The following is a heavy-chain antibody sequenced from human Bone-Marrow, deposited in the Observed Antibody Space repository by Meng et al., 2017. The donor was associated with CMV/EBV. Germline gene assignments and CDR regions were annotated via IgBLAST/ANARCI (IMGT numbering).Heavy chain of an antibody. CDR1: GYTFTSYG. Sequence: DSVKVSWKASGYTFTSYGFSWVRQAPGQGLEWMGIINPSGGSTRYAQKFQGRVTMTRDTSTSTVYMELSSLRSEDTAVYHCARARHIAVYYFDYGGQRRLVNVAS. CDR2: INPSGGST. D-gene: IGHD6-19*01. CDR3: ARARHIAVYYFDY. V-gene: IGHV1-46*01. J-gene: IGHJ4*02.